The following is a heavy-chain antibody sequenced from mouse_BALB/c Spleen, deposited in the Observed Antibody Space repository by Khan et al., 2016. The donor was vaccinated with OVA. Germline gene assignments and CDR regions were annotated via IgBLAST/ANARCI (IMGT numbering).Heavy chain of an antibody. CDR1: GYTFTTDG. J-gene: IGHJ4*01. V-gene: IGHV9-4*02. CDR2: LNTQSGVP. CDR3: ARGGAAYYRNDGGAMEY. Sequence: QIQLVQSGPELKKPGETVRISCKASGYTFTTDGIQWVQQLPGKGLKWIGRLNTQSGVPKYAEDFKGRFAFTLEISVNTAYLQITSLKKEDTATYFCARGGAAYYRNDGGAMEYWGQGTSVTVSS. D-gene: IGHD2-14*01.